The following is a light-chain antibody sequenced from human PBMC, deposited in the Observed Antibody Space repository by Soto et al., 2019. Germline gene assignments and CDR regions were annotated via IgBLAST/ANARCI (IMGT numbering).Light chain of an antibody. CDR1: QSVSSN. V-gene: IGKV3-11*01. Sequence: EIVLTQSPATLSVSPGERATLSCRASQSVSSNLAWYQQKPGQAPRLLIYGASSRATGIPERFSGSGSGTDFTLTISSLEPEDFAVYYCQRGNNWPRTFGQGTKVDIK. CDR3: QRGNNWPRT. J-gene: IGKJ1*01. CDR2: GAS.